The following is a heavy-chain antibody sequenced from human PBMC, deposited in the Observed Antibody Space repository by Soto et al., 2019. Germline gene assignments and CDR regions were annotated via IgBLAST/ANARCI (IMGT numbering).Heavy chain of an antibody. CDR2: IYYSGST. Sequence: SETLSLTCTVSGGSISSGDYYWSWIRQPPGKGLEWIGYIYYSGSTYYNPSLKSRVTISVDTSKNQFSLKLSSVTAADTAVYYCARAYSSSWFDAFDSWGQGTMVTVSS. V-gene: IGHV4-30-4*01. CDR3: ARAYSSSWFDAFDS. J-gene: IGHJ3*02. CDR1: GGSISSGDYY. D-gene: IGHD6-13*01.